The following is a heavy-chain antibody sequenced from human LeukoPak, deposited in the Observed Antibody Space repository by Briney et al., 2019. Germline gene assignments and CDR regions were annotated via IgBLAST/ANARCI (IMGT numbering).Heavy chain of an antibody. CDR2: INSDGSST. CDR1: GFTFSSNW. V-gene: IGHV3-74*01. CDR3: ASGTSGSFDY. Sequence: PGGSLRLSCAASGFTFSSNWMHWVRQAPGKGVVWVSHINSDGSSTNYADSVKGRFTISRDNAKNTLYLQMNSLRAEDTAVYYCASGTSGSFDYWGQGTLVTVSS. J-gene: IGHJ4*02. D-gene: IGHD1-1*01.